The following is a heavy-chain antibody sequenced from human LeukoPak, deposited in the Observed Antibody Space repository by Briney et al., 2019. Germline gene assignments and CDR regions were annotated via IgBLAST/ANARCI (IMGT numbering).Heavy chain of an antibody. D-gene: IGHD4-11*01. CDR2: IRGSGGTT. Sequence: GGSLRLSCAASGFTFRGYGMSWVRQAPGKGLEWVSAIRGSGGTTYCADSVKGRFTISRDNSRTTLYLLMNSLRAEDTAVYYCAKDAAANVDYPYYFDYWGQGALVTVSS. CDR3: AKDAAANVDYPYYFDY. V-gene: IGHV3-23*01. CDR1: GFTFRGYG. J-gene: IGHJ4*02.